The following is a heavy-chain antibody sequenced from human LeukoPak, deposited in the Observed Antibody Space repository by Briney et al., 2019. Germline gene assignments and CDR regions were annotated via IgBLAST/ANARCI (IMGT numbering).Heavy chain of an antibody. CDR2: INHSGST. CDR3: ARGPPRHIVVVTAIYPPYFQH. CDR1: GGSFSGYY. Sequence: SETLSLTCAVYGGSFSGYYWSWIRQPPGKGPEWIGEINHSGSTNYNPSLKSRVTISVDTSKNQFSLKLSSVTAADTAVYYCARGPPRHIVVVTAIYPPYFQHWGQGTLVTVSS. D-gene: IGHD2-21*02. V-gene: IGHV4-34*01. J-gene: IGHJ1*01.